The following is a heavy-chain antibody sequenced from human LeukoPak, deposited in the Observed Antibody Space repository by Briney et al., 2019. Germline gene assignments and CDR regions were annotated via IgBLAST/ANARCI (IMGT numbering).Heavy chain of an antibody. CDR3: ARGIAARYYYYGMDV. CDR2: IYYSGST. D-gene: IGHD6-13*01. CDR1: GGSISSYY. V-gene: IGHV4-59*01. Sequence: PSETLSLTCTVSGGSISSYYWSWIRQPPGKGLEWIGYIYYSGSTNYNPSLKSRVTISVDTSKNQFSLKLSSVTAADTAVYYCARGIAARYYYYGMDVWGQGTTVTVSS. J-gene: IGHJ6*02.